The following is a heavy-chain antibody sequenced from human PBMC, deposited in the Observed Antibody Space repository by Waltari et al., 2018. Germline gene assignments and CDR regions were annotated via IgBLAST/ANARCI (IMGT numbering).Heavy chain of an antibody. J-gene: IGHJ4*02. Sequence: QVQLVQSGAAVQKHGASVKVSCQASGSTFPGYYMPGGRQAPGQGREWRGRINPNSGGTNDAQKFQGRVTMTRDTSISTAYMELSRLRSDDTAVYYCARAWVAVAFLFDYWGQGTLVTVSS. V-gene: IGHV1-2*06. CDR1: GSTFPGYY. CDR3: ARAWVAVAFLFDY. D-gene: IGHD6-19*01. CDR2: INPNSGGT.